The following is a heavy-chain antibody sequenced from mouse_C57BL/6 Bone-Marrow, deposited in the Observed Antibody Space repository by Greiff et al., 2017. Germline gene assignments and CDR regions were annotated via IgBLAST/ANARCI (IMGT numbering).Heavy chain of an antibody. CDR1: GYSITSGYY. CDR2: ISYDGSN. Sequence: EVKLMESGPGLVKPSQSLSLTCSVTGYSITSGYYWNWIRQFPGNKLEWMGYISYDGSNNYNPSLKNRISITRDTSKNQFFLKLNSVTTEDTATDYCARGCYGSSYWYFDVWGTGTTVTVSS. D-gene: IGHD1-1*01. CDR3: ARGCYGSSYWYFDV. J-gene: IGHJ1*03. V-gene: IGHV3-6*01.